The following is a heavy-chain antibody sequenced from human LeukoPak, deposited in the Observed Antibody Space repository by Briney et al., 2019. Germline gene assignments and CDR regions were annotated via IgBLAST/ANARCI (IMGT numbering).Heavy chain of an antibody. Sequence: GGSLRLSCAASGFTFSNAWMTWVRQAPGKGLEWVGRIKSKRDGGTIDYAAPVKGRFTISRDDSKDTLYLQMNSLKIEDAAVYYCTTVGSAWNFDYWGRGTLVTVPS. CDR2: IKSKRDGGTI. D-gene: IGHD6-25*01. CDR3: TTVGSAWNFDY. V-gene: IGHV3-15*01. J-gene: IGHJ4*02. CDR1: GFTFSNAW.